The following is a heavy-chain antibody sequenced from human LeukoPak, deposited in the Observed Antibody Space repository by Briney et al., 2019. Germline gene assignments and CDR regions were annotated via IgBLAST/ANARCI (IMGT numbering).Heavy chain of an antibody. CDR1: GFTLSTYT. CDR3: AREPSGGYCSSSSCSRYFQH. D-gene: IGHD2-2*01. CDR2: ISASDTYI. V-gene: IGHV3-21*01. Sequence: GGSLRLSCAASGFTLSTYTMNWVRQAPGKGLEWVSSISASDTYINYADSLKGRFTISRDNAKNSLYLQMNSLRAEDTAVYYCAREPSGGYCSSSSCSRYFQHWGQGTLVTVSS. J-gene: IGHJ1*01.